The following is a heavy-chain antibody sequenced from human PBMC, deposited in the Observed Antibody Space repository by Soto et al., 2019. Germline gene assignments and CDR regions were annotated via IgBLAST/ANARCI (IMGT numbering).Heavy chain of an antibody. CDR1: GGSVSSGSYY. CDR3: ARDSYYDSSGYLPFDY. D-gene: IGHD3-22*01. J-gene: IGHJ4*02. Sequence: KPSETLSLTCTVSGGSVSSGSYYWSWIRQPPGKGLEWIGYIYYSGSTNYNPSLKSRVTISVDTSKNQFSLKLSSVTAADTAVYYCARDSYYDSSGYLPFDYWGQGTLVTVSS. V-gene: IGHV4-61*01. CDR2: IYYSGST.